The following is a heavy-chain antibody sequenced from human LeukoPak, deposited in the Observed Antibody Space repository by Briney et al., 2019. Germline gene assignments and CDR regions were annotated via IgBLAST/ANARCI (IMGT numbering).Heavy chain of an antibody. D-gene: IGHD4-17*01. V-gene: IGHV3-43*02. CDR3: AKIIAPRDYVFDS. CDR2: ITGEGDIT. Sequence: PGRSLRLSCAASGFTFGDYATHWVRQPPGKGLEWLSLITGEGDITYHADSVKGRFTISRDNNENSLYLQMNSLRTEDTALYYCAKIIAPRDYVFDSWGQGTLVTVS. J-gene: IGHJ4*02. CDR1: GFTFGDYA.